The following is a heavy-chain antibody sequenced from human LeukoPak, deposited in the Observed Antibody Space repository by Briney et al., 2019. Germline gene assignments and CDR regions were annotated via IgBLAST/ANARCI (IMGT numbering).Heavy chain of an antibody. CDR3: AYSSAYQQQ. CDR2: INHSGST. J-gene: IGHJ1*01. Sequence: SETLSLTCAVYGGSFSDYYCSWFRQPPGKRLEWIGEINHSGSTNYNPSLKSRVPISVDTSKNQFSLRLKSVAAADTAVYYCAYSSAYQQQWGQGTLVTVSS. D-gene: IGHD3-22*01. CDR1: GGSFSDYY. V-gene: IGHV4-34*01.